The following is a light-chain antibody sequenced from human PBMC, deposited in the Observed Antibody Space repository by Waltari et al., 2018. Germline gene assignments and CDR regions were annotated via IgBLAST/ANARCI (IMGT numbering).Light chain of an antibody. Sequence: IQLTQSPSALSASVGARVTTSCRASQNIYSNLAWYQQRPGKAPKLLIYAASSLQTGILSRFSGSGSGRDFTLTISSLQPEDSAAYYCQHYYDNPFTFGPGTKLDIE. CDR1: QNIYSN. CDR2: AAS. J-gene: IGKJ3*01. CDR3: QHYYDNPFT. V-gene: IGKV1-6*01.